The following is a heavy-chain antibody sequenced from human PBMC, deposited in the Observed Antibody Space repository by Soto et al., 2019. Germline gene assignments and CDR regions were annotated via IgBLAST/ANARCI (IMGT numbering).Heavy chain of an antibody. D-gene: IGHD2-8*01. CDR2: TYYRSKWYN. CDR3: ARVSPYCTNGVCSVYGMED. Sequence: SQTLSLTCAISGDSVSSNSAAWNWIRQSPSRGLEWLGRTYYRSKWYNDYAVTVKSRITLNPDTSKNQFSLQLNSVTPEDTVVYYCARVSPYCTNGVCSVYGMEDWCQGTTVNVS. CDR1: GDSVSSNSAA. J-gene: IGHJ6*02. V-gene: IGHV6-1*01.